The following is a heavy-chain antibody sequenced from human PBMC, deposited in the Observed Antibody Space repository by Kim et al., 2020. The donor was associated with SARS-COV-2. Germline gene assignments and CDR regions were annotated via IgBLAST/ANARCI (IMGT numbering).Heavy chain of an antibody. CDR2: IYHSGST. J-gene: IGHJ6*02. V-gene: IGHV4-38-2*02. D-gene: IGHD3-9*01. CDR1: GYSISSGYY. CDR3: ARGFDRPVFGMDV. Sequence: SETLSLTCTVSGYSISSGYYWGWIRPPPGERLELIGSIYHSGSTYYNPSLKSRVTISVDTSKNQFSLKLSSVTAADTAVYYCARGFDRPVFGMDVWGQGTTVTVSS.